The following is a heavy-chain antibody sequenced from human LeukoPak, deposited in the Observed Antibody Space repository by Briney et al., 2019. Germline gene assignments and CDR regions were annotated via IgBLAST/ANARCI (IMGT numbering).Heavy chain of an antibody. V-gene: IGHV4-39*01. CDR2: INYSGTT. Sequence: SETLSLTCTVSGGAISGDNYYWGWIRQPPGKGLEWIGSINYSGTTYYNPSLKSRVSISVDTSRTQFSLRLSSVTAADTAVYYCARLSDYWGQGTLVTVSS. CDR3: ARLSDY. J-gene: IGHJ4*02. CDR1: GGAISGDNYY.